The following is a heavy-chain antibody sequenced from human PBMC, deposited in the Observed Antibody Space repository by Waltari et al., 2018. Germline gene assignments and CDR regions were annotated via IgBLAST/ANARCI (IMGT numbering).Heavy chain of an antibody. CDR3: ASELPRIVVVPGDAYI. Sequence: QPQLQESGPGLVRPSETLSLTCPVSGGSISNSSSSWDWIRQSPGKDLEWIGSIYYTGNTFYNPSLERRVTMSVDTSKNQFSLKLSSVTATDTAMYYCASELPRIVVVPGDAYIWGQGTLVTVSS. CDR2: IYYTGNT. V-gene: IGHV4-39*01. J-gene: IGHJ4*02. CDR1: GGSISNSSSS. D-gene: IGHD2-2*01.